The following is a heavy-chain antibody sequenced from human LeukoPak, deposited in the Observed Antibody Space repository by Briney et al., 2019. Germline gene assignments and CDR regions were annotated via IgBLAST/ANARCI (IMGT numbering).Heavy chain of an antibody. CDR3: ARDETTSSGWYGYYYYYMDV. CDR1: GFTFNSYW. J-gene: IGHJ6*03. D-gene: IGHD6-19*01. CDR2: IKQDGSEK. V-gene: IGHV3-7*01. Sequence: GGSLRLSCAASGFTFNSYWMSWVRQAPGKGLEWVANIKQDGSEKYYVDSVKGRFTISRDNAKNSLYLQMNSLRAEDTAVYYCARDETTSSGWYGYYYYYMDVWGKGTTVTVSS.